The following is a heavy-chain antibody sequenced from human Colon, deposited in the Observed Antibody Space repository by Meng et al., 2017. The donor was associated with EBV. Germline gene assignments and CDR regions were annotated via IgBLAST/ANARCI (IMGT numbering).Heavy chain of an antibody. CDR3: ARGPLADNFWGTRFFDL. CDR1: GATITRESHY. V-gene: IGHV4-30-4*01. J-gene: IGHJ4*02. D-gene: IGHD3-16*01. Sequence: LQESGPCLLKPSQTRSLTWAVPGATITRESHYWSCIRQPPLKGLEWLGSIFSRGSTHYTPSLKGRLTKSTDASKNQFSLRLDSVTAADTAVYFCARGPLADNFWGTRFFDLWGQGTLVTVSS. CDR2: IFSRGST.